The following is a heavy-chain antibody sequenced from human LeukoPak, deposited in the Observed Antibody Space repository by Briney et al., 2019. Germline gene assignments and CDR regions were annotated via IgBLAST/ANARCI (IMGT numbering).Heavy chain of an antibody. Sequence: PGGSLRLSCAASGVTVSSNYMSWVRQAPGEGLEWGSVIYSGGSTYYADSVKGRFTISRDNSKNTLYLQMNSLRAEDTAVYYCARELSGWYDYFDYWGQGTLVTVSS. J-gene: IGHJ4*02. CDR3: ARELSGWYDYFDY. CDR2: IYSGGST. V-gene: IGHV3-66*01. D-gene: IGHD6-19*01. CDR1: GVTVSSNY.